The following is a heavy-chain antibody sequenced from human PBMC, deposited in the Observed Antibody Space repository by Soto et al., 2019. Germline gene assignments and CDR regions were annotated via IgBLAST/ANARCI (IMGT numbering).Heavy chain of an antibody. D-gene: IGHD2-15*01. CDR3: ARGRYCSGGSCYSPSWFDP. V-gene: IGHV1-46*01. Sequence: GASVKVSCKASGYTFTSYYMHWVRQAPGQGLEWMGIINPSGGSTSYAQKFQGRVTMTRDTSTSTVYMELSSLRSEDTAVYYRARGRYCSGGSCYSPSWFDPWGQGTLVTVSS. CDR2: INPSGGST. J-gene: IGHJ5*02. CDR1: GYTFTSYY.